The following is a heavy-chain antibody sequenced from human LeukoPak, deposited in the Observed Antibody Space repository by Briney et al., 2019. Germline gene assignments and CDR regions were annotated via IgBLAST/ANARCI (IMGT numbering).Heavy chain of an antibody. CDR3: ARGSTLIRGFDY. J-gene: IGHJ4*02. V-gene: IGHV4-31*03. D-gene: IGHD3-10*01. CDR1: GGSISSGDYY. Sequence: KTSGTLSLTCTVSGGSISSGDYYWNWIRQHPEKSLEWIGYIFYSGSAYYNPSLKSRVTISVDTSKNQFSLKLSSVTAADTAVYYCARGSTLIRGFDYWGQGTLVTVSS. CDR2: IFYSGSA.